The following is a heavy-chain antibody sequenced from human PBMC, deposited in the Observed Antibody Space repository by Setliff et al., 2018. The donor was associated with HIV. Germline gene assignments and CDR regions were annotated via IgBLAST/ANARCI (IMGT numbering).Heavy chain of an antibody. J-gene: IGHJ6*02. CDR2: IYYSGST. CDR3: ARDYCGGDCYFPYYYYGMDV. D-gene: IGHD2-21*02. Sequence: SETLSLTCTVSGGSISSSSYYWGWVRQHPGKGLERIGSIYYSGSTYYNPSLKSRVTISVDTSKNQFSLKLSSVTAADTAVYYCARDYCGGDCYFPYYYYGMDVWGQGTTVTVSS. V-gene: IGHV4-39*07. CDR1: GGSISSSSYY.